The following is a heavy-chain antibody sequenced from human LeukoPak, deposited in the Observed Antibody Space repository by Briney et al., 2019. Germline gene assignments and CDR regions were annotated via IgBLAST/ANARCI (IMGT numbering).Heavy chain of an antibody. V-gene: IGHV4-4*07. CDR3: ASNRIVVSSYYFDY. J-gene: IGHJ4*02. CDR1: GGSISSYY. CDR2: IYTSGST. Sequence: PSETLSLTCTVSGGSISSYYWSWIRQPAGKGLEWIGRIYTSGSTNYNPSLKSRVTISVDTSKNQFSLKLSSVTAADTAVYYCASNRIVVSSYYFDYWGQGTLVTVSS. D-gene: IGHD3-22*01.